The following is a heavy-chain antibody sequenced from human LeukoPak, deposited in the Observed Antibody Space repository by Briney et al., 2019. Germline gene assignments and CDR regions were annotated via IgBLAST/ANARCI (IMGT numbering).Heavy chain of an antibody. Sequence: ASVKVSCKASGGTFSSNSISWVRQAPGQGLEWMGRIIPTLGIANYAQKFQGRVTITADKSTSTAYMELSSLRSEDTAVYYCAREGGLYMYYFDYWGQGTLVTVSS. V-gene: IGHV1-69*04. CDR2: IIPTLGIA. J-gene: IGHJ4*02. D-gene: IGHD6-19*01. CDR3: AREGGLYMYYFDY. CDR1: GGTFSSNS.